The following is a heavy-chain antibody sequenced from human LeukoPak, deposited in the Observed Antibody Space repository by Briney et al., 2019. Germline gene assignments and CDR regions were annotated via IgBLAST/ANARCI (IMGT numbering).Heavy chain of an antibody. CDR2: IKPDGSEK. J-gene: IGHJ6*04. CDR3: ALFSPHLDV. CDR1: GFTFSSYW. V-gene: IGHV3-7*01. Sequence: GGSLRLSCGASGFTFSSYWMTWVRQAPGKGLEWVANIKPDGSEKYYVDSVKGRFTISRDNAKNSLYLQMNSLRAEDTAVYYCALFSPHLDVWGKGTTVTVSS.